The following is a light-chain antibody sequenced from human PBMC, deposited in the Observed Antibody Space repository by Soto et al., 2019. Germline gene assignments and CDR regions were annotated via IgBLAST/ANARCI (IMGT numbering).Light chain of an antibody. Sequence: IQMTQSPYSLSAAVGDRVTIACRASQDINTYLNWYQQKPGKAPKLLIFDAASLQNGVPSRFSGGGSRTDFTLTITSLPPEAFENYYCQQNSGNSITFGQGTRLEIK. CDR3: QQNSGNSIT. J-gene: IGKJ5*01. CDR2: DAA. V-gene: IGKV1-39*01. CDR1: QDINTY.